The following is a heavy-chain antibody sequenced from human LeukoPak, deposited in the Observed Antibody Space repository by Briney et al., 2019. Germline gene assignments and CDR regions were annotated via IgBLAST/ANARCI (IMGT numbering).Heavy chain of an antibody. V-gene: IGHV1-2*02. Sequence: GASVKVSCKTSGYTFSGHYIHWVRQAPGQGLEWMGWSNPNSGATDYAQKFQGRVTMTRDTSISTAYLELSSLSSDDTAVYYCARSTPLVSTGETAFHIWGQGTMVTVSS. CDR1: GYTFSGHY. CDR3: ARSTPLVSTGETAFHI. D-gene: IGHD5/OR15-5a*01. J-gene: IGHJ3*02. CDR2: SNPNSGAT.